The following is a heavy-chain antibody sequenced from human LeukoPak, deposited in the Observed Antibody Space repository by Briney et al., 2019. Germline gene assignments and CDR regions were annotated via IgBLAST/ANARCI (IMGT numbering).Heavy chain of an antibody. D-gene: IGHD3-10*01. Sequence: PGGSLRLSCAASGFTFSGHPMHWVRQAPGKGLEWVAVISFDGSHKYYADSVTGRFTISRDNSKNTLYLQMDSLRTDDTAMYYCARDFGITWAQCYFDYWGQGTLVTVSS. CDR1: GFTFSGHP. CDR2: ISFDGSHK. J-gene: IGHJ4*02. CDR3: ARDFGITWAQCYFDY. V-gene: IGHV3-30*04.